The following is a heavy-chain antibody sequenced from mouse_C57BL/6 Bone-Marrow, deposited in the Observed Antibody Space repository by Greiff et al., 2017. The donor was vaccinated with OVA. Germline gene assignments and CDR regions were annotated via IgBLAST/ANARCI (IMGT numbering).Heavy chain of an antibody. J-gene: IGHJ4*01. Sequence: EVKLMESGPGLVKPSQSLSLTCSVTGYSITSGYYWNWIRQFPGNKLEWMGYISYDGSNNYNPSLKNRISITRDTSKNQLFLKLNSVTTEDTATYYCARDRRYSNYAMDYWGQGTSVTVSS. CDR2: ISYDGSN. CDR3: ARDRRYSNYAMDY. CDR1: GYSITSGYY. D-gene: IGHD2-5*01. V-gene: IGHV3-6*01.